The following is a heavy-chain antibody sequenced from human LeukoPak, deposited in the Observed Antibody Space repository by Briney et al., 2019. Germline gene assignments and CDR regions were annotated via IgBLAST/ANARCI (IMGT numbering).Heavy chain of an antibody. V-gene: IGHV3-9*01. J-gene: IGHJ6*04. CDR2: ISWNSRSI. CDR3: AELGITMIGGV. Sequence: GGSLRLSCAASGFTFDDYAMHWVRQVPGKGLEWVSGISWNSRSIGYADSVKGRFTISRDNAKNSLYLQMNSLRAEDTAVYYCAELGITMIGGVWGKGTTVTISS. D-gene: IGHD3-10*02. CDR1: GFTFDDYA.